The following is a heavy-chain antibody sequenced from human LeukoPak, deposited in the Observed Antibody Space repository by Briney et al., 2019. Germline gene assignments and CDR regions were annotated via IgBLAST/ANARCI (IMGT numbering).Heavy chain of an antibody. V-gene: IGHV4-39*01. CDR3: ARPLFYYYYMDV. CDR2: IYYSGST. CDR1: GGSISSSSCY. J-gene: IGHJ6*03. Sequence: SETLSLTCTVSGGSISSSSCYWAWIRQPPGKGLEWIGSIYYSGSTYYNPSLKGRATISVDTSKNQFSLELSSVTAADTAVYYCARPLFYYYYMDVWGNGTTVTVSS.